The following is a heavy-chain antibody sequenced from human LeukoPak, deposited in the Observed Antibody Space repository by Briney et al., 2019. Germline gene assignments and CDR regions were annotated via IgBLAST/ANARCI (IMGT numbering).Heavy chain of an antibody. CDR3: TRDSLVVRGVRYYYMDV. Sequence: SETLSLTCTVSGDSISSYYWSWIRQPAGKGLEWIGRIYTSGSTNYNPSLKSRVTMSVDTSKNQFSLKLNSVTAADTAVYYWTRDSLVVRGVRYYYMDVWGKGTTVTVSS. J-gene: IGHJ6*03. V-gene: IGHV4-4*07. D-gene: IGHD3-10*01. CDR1: GDSISSYY. CDR2: IYTSGST.